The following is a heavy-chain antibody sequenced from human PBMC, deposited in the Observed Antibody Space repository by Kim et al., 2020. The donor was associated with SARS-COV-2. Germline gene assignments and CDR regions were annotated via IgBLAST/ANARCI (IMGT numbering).Heavy chain of an antibody. CDR1: GFPFGSYG. CDR2: ISGGGART. D-gene: IGHD6-19*01. CDR3: AKATGYDTGWFNDY. Sequence: GGSLRLSCAASGFPFGSYGMTWVRQVQGKGLEWVSVISGGGARTYYPDSVKGRFIVSRDNTKNTLHLQLNSLRADDTAVYYCAKATGYDTGWFNDYWGQGTLVTVSS. J-gene: IGHJ4*02. V-gene: IGHV3-23*01.